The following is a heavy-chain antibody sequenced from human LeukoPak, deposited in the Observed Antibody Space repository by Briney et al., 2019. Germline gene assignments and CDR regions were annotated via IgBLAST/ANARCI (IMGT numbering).Heavy chain of an antibody. CDR1: GGTFSSYT. J-gene: IGHJ3*02. CDR3: ARRDPGPDTFDI. Sequence: GASVKVSCKASGGTFSSYTISWVRQAPGQGLEWMGGVIPIFGTANYAQKFQGRVTITTDESTSTAYMELSSLRYEDTAVYYCARRDPGPDTFDIWGQGTMVTVSS. D-gene: IGHD7-27*01. V-gene: IGHV1-69*05. CDR2: VIPIFGTA.